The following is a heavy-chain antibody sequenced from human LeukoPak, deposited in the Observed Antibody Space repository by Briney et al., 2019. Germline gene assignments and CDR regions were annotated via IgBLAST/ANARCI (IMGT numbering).Heavy chain of an antibody. J-gene: IGHJ4*02. Sequence: GESLKISCKGSGYSFTSYWIGWVRQMPGKGLEWMGIIYPGDSDTRYSPSFQGQVTISADKSISTAYLQWRSLKASDTAMYFCARLPQDSGVWYPDYWGQGTLVTVSS. CDR3: ARLPQDSGVWYPDY. CDR1: GYSFTSYW. D-gene: IGHD6-19*01. V-gene: IGHV5-51*01. CDR2: IYPGDSDT.